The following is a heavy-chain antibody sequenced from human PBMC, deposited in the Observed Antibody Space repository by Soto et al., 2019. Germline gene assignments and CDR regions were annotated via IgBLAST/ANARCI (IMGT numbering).Heavy chain of an antibody. CDR3: ARDRGNGYPKPYWYFDL. V-gene: IGHV1-18*01. CDR1: GYTFTSYG. CDR2: ISTYNGNT. Sequence: QVQLVQSGAEVKKPGASVKVSCKASGYTFTSYGISWVRQAPGQGLEWMGWISTYNGNTNYAQKLQGRVTMTTDTSTSTAYMELRSLRSDDTAVYYCARDRGNGYPKPYWYFDLWGRGTLVTVSS. D-gene: IGHD5-18*01. J-gene: IGHJ2*01.